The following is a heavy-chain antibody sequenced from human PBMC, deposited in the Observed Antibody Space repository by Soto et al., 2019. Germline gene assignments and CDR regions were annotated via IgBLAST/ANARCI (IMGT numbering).Heavy chain of an antibody. CDR3: ARDGPYDDFWSGVMELYYDGMDV. Sequence: QVPLVQSGGEVKKPGASVKVSCKASGYTFSNYAISWVRQAPGQGLEWMGWITAHNGNTKYAQKFQARVTMTTYTATSAAAMELRSLTSDDTAVYSCARDGPYDDFWSGVMELYYDGMDVWGQGTTVTVSS. J-gene: IGHJ6*02. CDR1: GYTFSNYA. V-gene: IGHV1-18*01. D-gene: IGHD3-3*01. CDR2: ITAHNGNT.